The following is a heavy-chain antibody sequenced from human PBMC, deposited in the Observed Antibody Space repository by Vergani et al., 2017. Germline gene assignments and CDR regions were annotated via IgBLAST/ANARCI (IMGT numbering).Heavy chain of an antibody. V-gene: IGHV3-23*01. CDR2: IIGSGGST. J-gene: IGHJ6*02. Sequence: EVQLLESGGGLVQPGGSLRLSCAASGFTFSSYAMSWVRQAPGKGLEWVSAIIGSGGSTYYADSVKGRFTISRDNSKNTLYLQMNSLRAEDTAVYYCAKGEGPNYYYYGMDVWGQGTTVTVSS. CDR3: AKGEGPNYYYYGMDV. CDR1: GFTFSSYA.